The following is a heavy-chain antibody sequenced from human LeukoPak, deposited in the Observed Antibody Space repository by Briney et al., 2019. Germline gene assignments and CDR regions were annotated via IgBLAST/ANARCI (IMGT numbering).Heavy chain of an antibody. D-gene: IGHD2/OR15-2a*01. Sequence: GGSLRLSCAASGFSVSNNCMSWVRQAPGKGLELVSVIYSGGNTYYADSVKGRFTISRDNSKNTLYLQMNSLRAEDTAVYYCAKKDNGNYFNFDYWGQGTLVTVSS. J-gene: IGHJ4*02. CDR2: IYSGGNT. CDR1: GFSVSNNC. CDR3: AKKDNGNYFNFDY. V-gene: IGHV3-66*01.